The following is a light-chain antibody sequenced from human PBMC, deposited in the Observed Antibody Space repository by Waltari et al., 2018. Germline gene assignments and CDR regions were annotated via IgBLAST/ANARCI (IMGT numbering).Light chain of an antibody. CDR3: QQSYTLPYT. J-gene: IGKJ2*01. CDR1: QTIYNS. Sequence: DIQMTQSPSPLSASVGDRVTITCRASQTIYNSLNWYQHKPGKAPKLLISDTSTLQSGVPSRFSGRGSGTEFTLTISHLQPEDFGTYYCQQSYTLPYTFGQGTKLDI. V-gene: IGKV1-39*01. CDR2: DTS.